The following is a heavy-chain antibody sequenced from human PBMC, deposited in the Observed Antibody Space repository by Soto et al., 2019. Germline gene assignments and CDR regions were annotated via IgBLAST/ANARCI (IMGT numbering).Heavy chain of an antibody. CDR3: AYTGFHTLCFDP. J-gene: IGHJ5*02. Sequence: GGSLRLSCVVSGLNFIDAWMSWVRLAPGKGLEWVGLSISTRAGGTADYAAPVKDRFFISRDDSRNTVCLQLNSLKTEDTGVYYCAYTGFHTLCFDPLGQRSLATVS. V-gene: IGHV3-15*01. CDR1: GLNFIDAW. CDR2: SISTRAGGTA.